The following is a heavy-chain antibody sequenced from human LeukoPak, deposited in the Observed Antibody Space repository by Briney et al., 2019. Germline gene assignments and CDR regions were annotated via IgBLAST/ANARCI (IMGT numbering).Heavy chain of an antibody. D-gene: IGHD3-22*01. V-gene: IGHV1-8*01. CDR2: MNPNSGNT. J-gene: IGHJ4*02. CDR1: GYTFTGYD. CDR3: ARPVIAYYYDSSGYYYGY. Sequence: ASVKVSCKASGYTFTGYDINWVRQAAGQGLEWMGWMNPNSGNTDYAQKFQGRVTMTRNTSISTAYMELSSLRSDDTAVYYCARPVIAYYYDSSGYYYGYWGQGTLVTVSS.